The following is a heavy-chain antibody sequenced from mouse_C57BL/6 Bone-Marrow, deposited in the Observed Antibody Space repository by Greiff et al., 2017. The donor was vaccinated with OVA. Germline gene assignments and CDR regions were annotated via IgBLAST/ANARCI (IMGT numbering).Heavy chain of an antibody. CDR1: GFTFSSYA. CDR2: ISDGGSYT. D-gene: IGHD2-1*01. CDR3: AREAYGNPFCY. Sequence: VQLKESGGGLVKPGGSLKLSCAASGFTFSSYAMSWVRQTPEKRLEWVATISDGGSYTYYPDNVKGRFTISRDNAKNNLYLQMSHLKSEDTAMYYCAREAYGNPFCYWGQGTTLTVSS. J-gene: IGHJ2*01. V-gene: IGHV5-4*01.